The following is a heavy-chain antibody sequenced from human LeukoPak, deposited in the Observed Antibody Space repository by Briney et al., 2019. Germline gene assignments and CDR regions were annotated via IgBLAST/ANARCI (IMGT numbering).Heavy chain of an antibody. CDR2: IRYDGSNK. D-gene: IGHD5-18*01. V-gene: IGHV3-30*02. CDR1: GFTFSSYG. J-gene: IGHJ6*03. Sequence: GGSLRLSCAASGFTFSSYGMHWVRQAPGKGLEWVAFIRYDGSNKYYADSVKGRFTISRDNSKNTLYLQMTSLRAEDTAVYYCAKVDTAMDNYYYYYYMDVWGKGTTVTVSS. CDR3: AKVDTAMDNYYYYYYMDV.